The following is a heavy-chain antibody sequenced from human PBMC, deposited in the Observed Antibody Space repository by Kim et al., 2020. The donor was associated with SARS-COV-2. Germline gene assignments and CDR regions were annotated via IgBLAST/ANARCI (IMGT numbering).Heavy chain of an antibody. D-gene: IGHD3-10*01. J-gene: IGHJ4*01. CDR3: AKSLPYYYGSGTYPLDY. CDR1: GFTFSSYA. V-gene: IGHV3-23*01. Sequence: GGSLRLSCVASGFTFSSYAMSWVRQAPGKGLEWVSGINSSGGSTYYADSVKGRFTISRDNSKNTLYLQMHSLRAEDTAIYYCAKSLPYYYGSGTYPLDY. CDR2: INSSGGST.